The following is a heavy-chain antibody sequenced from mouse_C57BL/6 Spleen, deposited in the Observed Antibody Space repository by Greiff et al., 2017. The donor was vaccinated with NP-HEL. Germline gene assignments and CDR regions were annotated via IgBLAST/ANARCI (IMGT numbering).Heavy chain of an antibody. D-gene: IGHD1-1*01. J-gene: IGHJ4*01. CDR1: GYAFTNYL. Sequence: QVQLKQSGAELVRPGTSVKVSCKASGYAFTNYLIEWVKQRPGQGLEWIGVINPGSGGTNYNEKFKGKATLTADKSSSTAYMQLSSLTSEDSAVYFCARSGSSYVRAMDYWGQGTSVTVSS. CDR3: ARSGSSYVRAMDY. CDR2: INPGSGGT. V-gene: IGHV1-54*01.